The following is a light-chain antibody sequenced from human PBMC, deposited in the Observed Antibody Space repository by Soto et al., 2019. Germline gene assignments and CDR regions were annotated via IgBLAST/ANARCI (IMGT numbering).Light chain of an antibody. CDR3: QQYNNWIT. Sequence: IVMAQSHATPSVSPGERAILSFRASQSISINLAWYQQKPGQAPRLLIYAASNRATGVPARFSGSWSGTEFTLTISSLQSEDFAVYYCQQYNNWITFGQGTRLEVK. J-gene: IGKJ5*01. V-gene: IGKV3-15*01. CDR1: QSISIN. CDR2: AAS.